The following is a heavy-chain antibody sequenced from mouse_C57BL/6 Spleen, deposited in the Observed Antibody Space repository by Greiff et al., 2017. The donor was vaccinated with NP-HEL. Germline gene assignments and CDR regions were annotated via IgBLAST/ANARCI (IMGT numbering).Heavy chain of an antibody. CDR3: TTFINPYYAMDY. J-gene: IGHJ4*01. V-gene: IGHV14-1*01. Sequence: EVQLQQSGAELVRPGASVKLSCTASGFNIKDYYMHWVKQRPEQGLEWIGRIDPEDGDTEYAPKFQGKATMTADTSSNTAYLQLSSLTSEDTAVYYCTTFINPYYAMDYWGQGTSVTVSS. CDR1: GFNIKDYY. CDR2: IDPEDGDT. D-gene: IGHD1-2*01.